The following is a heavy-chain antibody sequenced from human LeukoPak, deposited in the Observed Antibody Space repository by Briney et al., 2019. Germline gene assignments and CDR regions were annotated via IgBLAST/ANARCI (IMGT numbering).Heavy chain of an antibody. J-gene: IGHJ6*03. Sequence: GGSLRLSCAASGFTFSSYSMNWVRQAPGKGLEWVSSISTSSSYIYYADSVKGRFTISRDNAKNSLYLQMNSLRAEDTAVYYCARGEVVTASLPDYFYYYMDVWGKGTTVTISS. CDR2: ISTSSSYI. V-gene: IGHV3-21*01. D-gene: IGHD2-21*02. CDR1: GFTFSSYS. CDR3: ARGEVVTASLPDYFYYYMDV.